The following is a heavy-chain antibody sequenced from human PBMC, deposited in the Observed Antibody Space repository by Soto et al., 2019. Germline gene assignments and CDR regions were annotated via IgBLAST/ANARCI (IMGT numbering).Heavy chain of an antibody. CDR1: GYTLTSYA. V-gene: IGHV1-18*01. CDR2: ISAYNGNT. CDR3: ARGPEWFDP. J-gene: IGHJ5*02. Sequence: GPSLKVSCKSSGYTLTSYAISWVRQAPGQGLEWMGWISAYNGNTNYAQKFQGRVTMTRNTSISTAYMELSSLRSEDTAVYYCARGPEWFDPWGQGALVTVSS.